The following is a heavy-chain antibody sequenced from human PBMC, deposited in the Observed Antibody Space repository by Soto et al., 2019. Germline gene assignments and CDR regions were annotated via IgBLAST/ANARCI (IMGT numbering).Heavy chain of an antibody. CDR1: GASISRGEYY. CDR2: IYYTGNT. Sequence: QVQLQESGPGLVRPSQTLSLNCVVSGASISRGEYYWSWVRQSPGKGLEWIGYIYYTGNTYYNPSLKSRVNISVDTAKNHFSLNLTSVTAADTAVYYCVRGPQERRFLEWVLDSWGQVSLVTVPS. V-gene: IGHV4-30-4*01. CDR3: VRGPQERRFLEWVLDS. D-gene: IGHD3-3*01. J-gene: IGHJ4*02.